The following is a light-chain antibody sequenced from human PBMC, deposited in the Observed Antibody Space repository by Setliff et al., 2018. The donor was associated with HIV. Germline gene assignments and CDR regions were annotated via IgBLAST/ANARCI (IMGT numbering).Light chain of an antibody. CDR1: SSDVGGYNY. V-gene: IGLV2-14*03. Sequence: QSVLAQPASVSGSPGQSITISCTGGSSDVGGYNYVSWYQQHPGKAPKLMIYAVSNRPSGVSNRFSGSKSGNTASLTISGLQAEDEADYYCSSYTSSTPLYVFGTGTKVTVL. CDR2: AVS. CDR3: SSYTSSTPLYV. J-gene: IGLJ1*01.